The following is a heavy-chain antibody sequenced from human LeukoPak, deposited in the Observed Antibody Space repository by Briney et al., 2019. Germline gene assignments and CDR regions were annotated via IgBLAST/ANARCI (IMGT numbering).Heavy chain of an antibody. CDR3: AGRAARFFDY. Sequence: SETLSLTCTVSGDSLNSYYWSWIRQPPGEGLQWIGYIFFSGSSNYNASLRSRVAISVDTSKNQFSLKLTSVTAADTAVYYCAGRAARFFDYWGQGILVTVSS. CDR1: GDSLNSYY. J-gene: IGHJ4*02. D-gene: IGHD6-25*01. V-gene: IGHV4-59*01. CDR2: IFFSGSS.